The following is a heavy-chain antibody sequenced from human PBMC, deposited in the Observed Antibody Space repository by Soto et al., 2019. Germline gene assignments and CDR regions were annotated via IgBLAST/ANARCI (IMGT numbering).Heavy chain of an antibody. CDR1: GFTFSSYA. CDR2: ISYDGSNK. D-gene: IGHD5-18*01. CDR3: ARDYKRRDTAMVSFHY. V-gene: IGHV3-30-3*01. Sequence: QVQLVESGGGVVQPGRCLRLSCAASGFTFSSYAMHWVRQAPGKGLEWVAGISYDGSNKYYADSVRGRCTISGDNSKYPLYLQMNSLRAEYTAVYYCARDYKRRDTAMVSFHYWGQGTLVTVSS. J-gene: IGHJ4*02.